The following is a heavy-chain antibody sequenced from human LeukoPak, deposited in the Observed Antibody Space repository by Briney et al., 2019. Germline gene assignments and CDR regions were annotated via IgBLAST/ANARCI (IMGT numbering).Heavy chain of an antibody. CDR1: GGTFSSYT. V-gene: IGHV1-69*02. CDR3: ARAGPNVVIHLLGTTPLSAAFDI. Sequence: SVKVSCKASGGTFSSYTISWVRQAPGQGLEWMGRIIPILGIANYAQKFQGRVTITADKSTSAAYMELSSLRSEDTAVYYCARAGPNVVIHLLGTTPLSAAFDIWGQGTMVTVSS. CDR2: IIPILGIA. D-gene: IGHD2-21*01. J-gene: IGHJ3*02.